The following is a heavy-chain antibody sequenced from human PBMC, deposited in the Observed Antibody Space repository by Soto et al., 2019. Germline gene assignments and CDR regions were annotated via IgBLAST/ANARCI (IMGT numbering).Heavy chain of an antibody. CDR3: ARASDDSSGYSPYYFDY. D-gene: IGHD3-22*01. J-gene: IGHJ4*02. Sequence: QVQLQQWGAGLLKPSETLSLTCAVYGASFSGHYWSWIRQPPGKGLEWIGEINHSGSTNYNPSLKSRVTISVDKSKNQFSLKLSSVTAADTAVYYCARASDDSSGYSPYYFDYWGQGTPVTVSS. V-gene: IGHV4-34*01. CDR1: GASFSGHY. CDR2: INHSGST.